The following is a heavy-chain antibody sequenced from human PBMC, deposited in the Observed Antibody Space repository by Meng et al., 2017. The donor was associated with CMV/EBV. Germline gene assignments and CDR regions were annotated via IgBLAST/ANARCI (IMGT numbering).Heavy chain of an antibody. CDR2: INPIFGTA. D-gene: IGHD2-2*01. J-gene: IGHJ6*02. Sequence: SVKVSCKASGYTFTGYYMHWVRQAPGQGLEWMGWINPIFGTANYAQKFQGRVTITTDESTSTAYMELSSLRSEDTAVYYCARGQSRIVVPAASVNYYYGMDVWGQGTTVTVSS. CDR3: ARGQSRIVVPAASVNYYYGMDV. CDR1: GYTFTGYY. V-gene: IGHV1-69*05.